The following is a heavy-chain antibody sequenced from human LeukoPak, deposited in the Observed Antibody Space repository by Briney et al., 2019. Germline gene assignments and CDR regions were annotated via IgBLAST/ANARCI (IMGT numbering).Heavy chain of an antibody. CDR2: ISYDGSNK. CDR3: AKDGGYSYGKGFDY. Sequence: GGSLRLSCAASGFTFSSYGMHWVRQAPGKGLEWVAVISYDGSNKYYADSVKGRFTISRDKSKNSLYLQMNSLRAEDTAVYYCAKDGGYSYGKGFDYWGQGTLVTVSS. V-gene: IGHV3-30*18. CDR1: GFTFSSYG. D-gene: IGHD5-18*01. J-gene: IGHJ4*02.